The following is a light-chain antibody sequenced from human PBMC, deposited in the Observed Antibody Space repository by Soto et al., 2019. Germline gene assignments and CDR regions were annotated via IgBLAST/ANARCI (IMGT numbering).Light chain of an antibody. J-gene: IGKJ4*01. CDR3: QQFNAYPLT. Sequence: DIQLTQSPSFLSASVGDRVTISCRASQGISDYLAWYQQKPGKAPKLLIYGASTLQSGVPSRFSGSASGTEFTLTIISLQHADFATYFCQQFNAYPLTFGGGTKLEIK. CDR1: QGISDY. V-gene: IGKV1-9*01. CDR2: GAS.